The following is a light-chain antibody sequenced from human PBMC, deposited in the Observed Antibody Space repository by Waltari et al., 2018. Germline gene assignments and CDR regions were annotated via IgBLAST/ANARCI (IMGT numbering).Light chain of an antibody. CDR2: SNK. J-gene: IGLJ1*01. V-gene: IGLV1-44*01. Sequence: QSVLTQPPSASGTPGQRVTISCSGSSSNIGSNTVTWYQQLPGTAPKLLIYSNKQRPSGVPDRLSGSKSCTSASLAISGRQSEDEADYYCAAWDDSLNGLYVFGTGTKVTVL. CDR3: AAWDDSLNGLYV. CDR1: SSNIGSNT.